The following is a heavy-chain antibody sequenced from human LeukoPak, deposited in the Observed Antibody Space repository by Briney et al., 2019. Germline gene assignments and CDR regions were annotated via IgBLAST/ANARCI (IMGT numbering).Heavy chain of an antibody. V-gene: IGHV3-7*01. CDR3: ARGPRSGG. D-gene: IGHD3-10*01. J-gene: IGHJ1*01. CDR1: GFTFSNAW. CDR2: INQDGSKK. Sequence: GGSLRLSCAASGFTFSNAWMSWVRQAPGKGLEWVANINQDGSKKYYVDSVKGRFTISRDNAKNSLYLHMSSLRVEDTAVYYCARGPRSGGWGQGTLVTVSS.